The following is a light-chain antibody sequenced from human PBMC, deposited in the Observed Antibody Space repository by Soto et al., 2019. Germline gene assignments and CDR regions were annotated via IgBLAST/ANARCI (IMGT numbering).Light chain of an antibody. J-gene: IGLJ1*01. CDR3: QSYDSSLSGYV. Sequence: QSVLTQPPSVSGAPGQMVTISCTGSSSNIGAGYPVHWYQQLPGTAPKLLIHGNTNRPSGVPDRFSGSRSGLAITGLQAEDEADYYCQSYDSSLSGYVFGTGTKVNV. CDR2: GNT. V-gene: IGLV1-40*01. CDR1: SSNIGAGYP.